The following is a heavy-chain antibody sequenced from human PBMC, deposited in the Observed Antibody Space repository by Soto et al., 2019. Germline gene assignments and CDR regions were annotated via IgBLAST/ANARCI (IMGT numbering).Heavy chain of an antibody. J-gene: IGHJ4*02. CDR2: INTGNGNT. CDR1: GYIFTSYA. V-gene: IGHV1-3*04. CDR3: AREDGGGPLDY. Sequence: ASVKVSCKASGYIFTSYAVHWVRQAPGQCLEWMGWINTGNGNTKYSQKFQGRVTITRDTSASTVYMELNSLTSEDTAVYYCAREDGGGPLDYWGQGTLGTVAS. D-gene: IGHD3-10*01.